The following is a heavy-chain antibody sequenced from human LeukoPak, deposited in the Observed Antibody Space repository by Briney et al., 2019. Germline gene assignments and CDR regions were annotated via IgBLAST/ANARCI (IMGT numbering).Heavy chain of an antibody. CDR3: ARPTAGMATPLDY. CDR1: GFTFSSYG. Sequence: GGSLRLSCAASGFTFSSYGMHWVRQAPGKGLEWVAFIRYDGSNKYYADSVKGRFTISRDNSKNTLYLQMNSLRAEDTAVYYCARPTAGMATPLDYWGQGTLVTVSS. J-gene: IGHJ4*02. CDR2: IRYDGSNK. V-gene: IGHV3-30*02. D-gene: IGHD5-24*01.